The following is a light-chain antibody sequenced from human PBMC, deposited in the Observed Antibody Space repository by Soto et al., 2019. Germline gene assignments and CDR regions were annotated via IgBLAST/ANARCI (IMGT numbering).Light chain of an antibody. V-gene: IGKV1-27*01. J-gene: IGKJ1*01. Sequence: DIQMTQCPSSLSASVGDSVTITCRTSQRLXNFFVCYQEKPGKPPKVLNYXASSFQSVVPSRFSGSGCGTDFTLTISSLQPEDVATYCCQKYNSVWTFGQGTKVDIK. CDR2: XAS. CDR1: QRLXNF. CDR3: QKYNSVWT.